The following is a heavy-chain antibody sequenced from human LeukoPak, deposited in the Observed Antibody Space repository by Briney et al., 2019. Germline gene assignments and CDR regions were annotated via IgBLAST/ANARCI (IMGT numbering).Heavy chain of an antibody. J-gene: IGHJ4*02. CDR2: IKQDGSEK. CDR3: ARQNDYGDYEVDY. CDR1: GFTFSSYW. V-gene: IGHV3-7*01. D-gene: IGHD4-17*01. Sequence: GGSLRLSCAASGFTFSSYWMSWVRQAPGKGLEWVANIKQDGSEKYYVDSVNARFTISRDNAKNSLYLQMNSLRAEDTAVYYCARQNDYGDYEVDYWGQGTLVTVSS.